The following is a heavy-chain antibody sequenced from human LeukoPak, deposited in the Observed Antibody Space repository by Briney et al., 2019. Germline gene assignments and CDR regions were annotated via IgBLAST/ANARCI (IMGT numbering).Heavy chain of an antibody. Sequence: PGGSLRLSCTASGFTFGDHAMSWVRQAPGKGLGWVGFVRSKAYRGTTEYAASVKRRFIISRDDSKVIDYLQMNSLNIEDTVVYYCTRGPIPVWLYSGMDVWGQGTTVIVSS. V-gene: IGHV3-49*04. D-gene: IGHD5-12*01. CDR1: GFTFGDHA. CDR3: TRGPIPVWLYSGMDV. CDR2: VRSKAYRGTT. J-gene: IGHJ6*02.